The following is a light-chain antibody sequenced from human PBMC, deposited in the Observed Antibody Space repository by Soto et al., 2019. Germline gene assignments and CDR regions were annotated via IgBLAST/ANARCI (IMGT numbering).Light chain of an antibody. Sequence: DIQMTQSPSSVSASVGDRVTITCRASQGISSGLAWSQQKPGKAPKLLIYAASSLQSGVPSSFSGRGSGTDFTLTISRLQPEDFATYYCQQPNSSPLTFGGGTKVEIK. CDR3: QQPNSSPLT. CDR1: QGISSG. V-gene: IGKV1-12*01. CDR2: AAS. J-gene: IGKJ4*01.